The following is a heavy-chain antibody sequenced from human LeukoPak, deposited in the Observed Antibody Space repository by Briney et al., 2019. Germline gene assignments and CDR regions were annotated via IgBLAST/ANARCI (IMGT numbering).Heavy chain of an antibody. J-gene: IGHJ5*02. V-gene: IGHV4-34*01. CDR3: ARGASFDP. CDR1: GGSFSGYY. Sequence: SETLSLTCSVSGGSFSGYYWTWIRQTPGKGLEWIGEINPSGSTKYNPSLNSRVTISIETSKRQFSLKMSSGTAADTGVYYCARGASFDPWGQGTLVTVSS. CDR2: INPSGST.